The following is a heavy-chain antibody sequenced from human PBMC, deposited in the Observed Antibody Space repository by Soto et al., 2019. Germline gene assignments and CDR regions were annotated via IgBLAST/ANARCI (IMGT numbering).Heavy chain of an antibody. CDR1: GFTFRIYA. V-gene: IGHV3-53*01. D-gene: IGHD3-22*01. CDR2: IYSGGST. Sequence: PGGSLRLSCAASGFTFRIYAMSWVRQVPGKGLEWVSVIYSGGSTYYADSVNGRFTISRDNSKNTLYLQMNSLRAEDTAVYYCARLNHSDDSSGSMGRDDYYYGMDVWGQGTTVTVSS. J-gene: IGHJ6*02. CDR3: ARLNHSDDSSGSMGRDDYYYGMDV.